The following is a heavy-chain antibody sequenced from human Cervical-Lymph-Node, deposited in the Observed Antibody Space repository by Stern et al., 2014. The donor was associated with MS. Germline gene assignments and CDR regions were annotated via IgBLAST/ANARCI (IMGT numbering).Heavy chain of an antibody. CDR2: INPISGAT. V-gene: IGHV1-2*02. D-gene: IGHD1-26*01. CDR3: ARISLGSGIDY. Sequence: QVQLVQSGAEVKKPGASVKVTCKTSENTFTGYYIHWVRLAPGQELEWMVWINPISGATIYAQWFQDRVSLTSDTSNSLAYRELDRLTSGDTAVYYCARISLGSGIDYWGQGSLVTVSS. CDR1: ENTFTGYY. J-gene: IGHJ4*02.